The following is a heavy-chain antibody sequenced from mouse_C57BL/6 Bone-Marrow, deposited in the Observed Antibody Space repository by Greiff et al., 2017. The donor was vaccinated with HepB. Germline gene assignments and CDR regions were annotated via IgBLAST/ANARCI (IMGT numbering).Heavy chain of an antibody. Sequence: EVKVEESGPGMVKPSQSLSLTCTVTGYSITSGYDWHWIRHFPGNKLEWMGYISYSGSTNYNPSLKSRISITHDTSKNHFFLKLNSVTTEDTATYYCARGRYGVTTGYYFDYWGQGTTLTVSS. V-gene: IGHV3-1*01. CDR3: ARGRYGVTTGYYFDY. D-gene: IGHD2-2*01. J-gene: IGHJ2*01. CDR2: ISYSGST. CDR1: GYSITSGYD.